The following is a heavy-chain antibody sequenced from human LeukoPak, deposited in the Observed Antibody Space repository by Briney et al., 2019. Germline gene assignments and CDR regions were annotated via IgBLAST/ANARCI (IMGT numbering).Heavy chain of an antibody. Sequence: ASVRVSCKASGYTFTGYYIHWVRQAPGQGLEWMGWINPISGGTNYVQKFQGRVTMTRDTSIYTVYMELSRLRSDDTAVHYCHVFLMDRDAFDVWGQGTMVTVSS. CDR1: GYTFTGYY. J-gene: IGHJ3*01. CDR2: INPISGGT. V-gene: IGHV1-2*02. D-gene: IGHD3-10*02. CDR3: HVFLMDRDAFDV.